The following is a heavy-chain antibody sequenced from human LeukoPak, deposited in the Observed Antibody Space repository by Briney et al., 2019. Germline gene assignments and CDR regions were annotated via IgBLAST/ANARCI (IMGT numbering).Heavy chain of an antibody. CDR2: IIPIFGTA. V-gene: IGHV1-69*13. CDR1: GGTFSSYA. Sequence: GASVTVSCKASGGTFSSYAISWVRQAPGQGLEWMGGIIPIFGTANYAQKFQGRVTITADESTSTAYMELSSLRSEDTAVYYCARGDPHYYDSSGYDAFDIWGQGTMVTVSS. CDR3: ARGDPHYYDSSGYDAFDI. J-gene: IGHJ3*02. D-gene: IGHD3-22*01.